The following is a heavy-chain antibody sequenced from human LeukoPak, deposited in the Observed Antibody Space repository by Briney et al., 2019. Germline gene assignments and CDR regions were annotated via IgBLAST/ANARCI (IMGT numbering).Heavy chain of an antibody. V-gene: IGHV1-24*01. CDR3: ATPLIAAAGMDYFDY. Sequence: ASVKVSCKVSGYTLTELSMHWVRQAPGKGLGWMGGFDPEDGETIYAQKFQGRVTMTEDTSTDTAYMELSSLRSEDTAVYYCATPLIAAAGMDYFDYWGQGTLVTVSS. D-gene: IGHD6-13*01. CDR2: FDPEDGET. CDR1: GYTLTELS. J-gene: IGHJ4*02.